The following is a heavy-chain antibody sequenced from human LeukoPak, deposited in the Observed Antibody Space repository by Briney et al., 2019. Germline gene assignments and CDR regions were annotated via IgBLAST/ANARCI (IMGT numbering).Heavy chain of an antibody. CDR3: ARGPNYGGNSKDFDY. D-gene: IGHD4-23*01. J-gene: IGHJ4*02. V-gene: IGHV4-34*01. CDR1: GGSFSGYY. Sequence: SEALSLTCAVYGGSFSGYYWSWIRQPPGKGLEWIGEINHSGSTNYNPSLKSRVTISVDTSKNQFSLKLSSVTAADTAVYYCARGPNYGGNSKDFDYWGQGTLVTVSS. CDR2: INHSGST.